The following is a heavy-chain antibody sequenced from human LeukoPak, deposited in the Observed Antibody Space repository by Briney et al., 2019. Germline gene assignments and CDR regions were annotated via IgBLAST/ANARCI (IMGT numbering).Heavy chain of an antibody. J-gene: IGHJ6*02. Sequence: GGSLRLSCAASGFTFGSYWMSWVRQAPGKGLEWVANINQDESEKYHVDSVKGRFTISRDNAKNSLYLQMNSLRAEDTAVYYCTRVRVSSYYGMDIWGQGTTVTVSS. CDR2: INQDESEK. D-gene: IGHD2/OR15-2a*01. V-gene: IGHV3-7*05. CDR3: TRVRVSSYYGMDI. CDR1: GFTFGSYW.